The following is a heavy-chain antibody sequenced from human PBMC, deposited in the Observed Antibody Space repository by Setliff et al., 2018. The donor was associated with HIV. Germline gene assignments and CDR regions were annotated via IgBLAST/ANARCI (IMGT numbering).Heavy chain of an antibody. V-gene: IGHV3-48*01. J-gene: IGHJ5*02. CDR1: GFTFSAYS. CDR3: VREERAADSGSYYSSRWFDR. CDR2: ISSSGVM. Sequence: GGSLRLSCAASGFTFSAYSMNWVRQAPGKGLEWISYISSSGVMYYADSVKGRFTISRDNSKNTLDLQMSSLEAEDTAVYYCVREERAADSGSYYSSRWFDRWGQGTLVTVSS. D-gene: IGHD1-26*01.